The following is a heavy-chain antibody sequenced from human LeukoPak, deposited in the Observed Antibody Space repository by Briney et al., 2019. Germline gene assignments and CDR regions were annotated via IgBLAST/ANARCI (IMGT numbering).Heavy chain of an antibody. D-gene: IGHD2-15*01. CDR1: GFTFSDPF. CDR2: TRNKANSYIT. Sequence: GGSLRLSCAAYGFTFSDPFLDWVRQAPGKGLEWVGRTRNKANSYITEYAAAVKGRLTISRDGSKNSLYLQIRRLKTVDTAMYYCASTPATFGYWGQGT. V-gene: IGHV3-72*01. J-gene: IGHJ4*01. CDR3: ASTPATFGY.